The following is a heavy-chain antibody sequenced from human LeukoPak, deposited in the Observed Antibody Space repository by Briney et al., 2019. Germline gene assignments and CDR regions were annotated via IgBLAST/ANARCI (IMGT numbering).Heavy chain of an antibody. CDR2: IYTSGST. Sequence: SETLSLTCTVSGGSISSYYWSWIRQTPGKGLEWIGRIYTSGSTNYNPSLKSRVTMSVDTSKNQFSLKLSSVTAADTAVYYCAREMYGSTMIVDRWGQGTLVTVSS. CDR1: GGSISSYY. CDR3: AREMYGSTMIVDR. J-gene: IGHJ4*02. V-gene: IGHV4-4*07. D-gene: IGHD3-22*01.